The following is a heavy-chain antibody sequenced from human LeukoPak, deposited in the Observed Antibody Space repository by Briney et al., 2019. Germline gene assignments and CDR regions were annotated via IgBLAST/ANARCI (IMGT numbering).Heavy chain of an antibody. J-gene: IGHJ4*02. CDR1: GDTFTSYG. V-gene: IGHV1-18*01. Sequence: ASLKVSCKASGDTFTSYGICWVRQAPGQGLEWIGWISAYNGNTNYAQKLQGRVTMTTDTSTSTAYMELRSLRSDDTAVYYCARGLVGATSPLDYWGQGTLVTVSS. CDR2: ISAYNGNT. D-gene: IGHD1-26*01. CDR3: ARGLVGATSPLDY.